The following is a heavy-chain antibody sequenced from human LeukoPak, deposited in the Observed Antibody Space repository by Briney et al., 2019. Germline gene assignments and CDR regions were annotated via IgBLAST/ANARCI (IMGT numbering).Heavy chain of an antibody. V-gene: IGHV4-61*02. CDR2: IYIIGTS. J-gene: IGHJ6*03. D-gene: IGHD6-13*01. CDR1: GGSISSGSYY. CDR3: ARDSRIAAAGTEGRYYYYYYMDV. Sequence: PSETLSLTCTVSGGSISSGSYYWSWIRQPAGEGLEWIGRIYIIGTSTYNPSLKSRVTISADTSRNQFSLKLSSVTAADTAVYYCARDSRIAAAGTEGRYYYYYYMDVWGKGTTVTVSS.